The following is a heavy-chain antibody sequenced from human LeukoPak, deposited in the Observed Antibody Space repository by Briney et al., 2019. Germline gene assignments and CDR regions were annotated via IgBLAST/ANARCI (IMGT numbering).Heavy chain of an antibody. V-gene: IGHV4-4*02. CDR2: IYHSGST. Sequence: SSETLSLTCAVSGGSISSSNWWSWVRQPPEKGLEWIGEIYHSGSTNYNPSLKSRVTISVDKSKNQFSLKLNSVTAADTAVYYCASGSRHTVSFDFWGEGTLVTVSS. D-gene: IGHD4-17*01. J-gene: IGHJ4*02. CDR3: ASGSRHTVSFDF. CDR1: GGSISSSNW.